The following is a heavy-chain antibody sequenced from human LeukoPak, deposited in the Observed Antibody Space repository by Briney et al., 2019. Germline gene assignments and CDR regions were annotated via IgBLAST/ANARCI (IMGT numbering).Heavy chain of an antibody. CDR2: ISYDGSNK. CDR1: GFIFSNYA. D-gene: IGHD6-13*01. V-gene: IGHV3-30-3*01. J-gene: IGHJ5*02. Sequence: GRSLRLSCAASGFIFSNYAMHWVRQAPGKGLEWVAVISYDGSNKYYADSVKGRFTISRDNSKNTLFLQMNSLRAEDTAVYYCARDLDSSSWYILWFDPWGQGTLVTVFS. CDR3: ARDLDSSSWYILWFDP.